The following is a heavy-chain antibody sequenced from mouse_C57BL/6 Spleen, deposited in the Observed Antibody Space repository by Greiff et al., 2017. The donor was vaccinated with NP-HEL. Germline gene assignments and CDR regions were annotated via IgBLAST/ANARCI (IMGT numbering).Heavy chain of an antibody. Sequence: VQLQQSGPELVKPGASVKISCKASGYAFSSSWMNWVKQRPGKGLEWIGRIYPGDGDTNYIGKFKGKATLTADKSSSTAYMQLSSLTSEDSAVYFCARGAYGGFAYWGQGTLVTVSA. V-gene: IGHV1-82*01. CDR2: IYPGDGDT. CDR1: GYAFSSSW. D-gene: IGHD1-1*01. CDR3: ARGAYGGFAY. J-gene: IGHJ3*01.